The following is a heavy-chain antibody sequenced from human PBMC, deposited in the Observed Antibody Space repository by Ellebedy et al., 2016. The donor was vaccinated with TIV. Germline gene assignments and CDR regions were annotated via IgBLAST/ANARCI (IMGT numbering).Heavy chain of an antibody. CDR1: GYSFTNYG. CDR3: ARAPGATVTTGYYYYGMDV. J-gene: IGHJ6*02. Sequence: ASVKVSCKASGYSFTNYGISWVRQAPRQGLEWMGWISAYNGHTNYAQKFQGRVTMTTDKFTGTAYMELRGLRSDDTAVYYCARAPGATVTTGYYYYGMDVWGQGTTVTVSS. CDR2: ISAYNGHT. D-gene: IGHD4-17*01. V-gene: IGHV1-18*01.